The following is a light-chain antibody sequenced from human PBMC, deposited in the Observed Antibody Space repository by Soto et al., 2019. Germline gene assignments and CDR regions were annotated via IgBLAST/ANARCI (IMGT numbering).Light chain of an antibody. J-gene: IGKJ1*01. CDR2: AAS. Sequence: AIQMTQSPSSLSASVGDRVTITCRASQSISSGLGWFQQRPGNAPTLLISAASRLQSGVPSRFSGRGSGTEFTLTISSLQPEDFATYYCLQYYGYPRTFGQGTKVDIK. CDR3: LQYYGYPRT. V-gene: IGKV1-6*01. CDR1: QSISSG.